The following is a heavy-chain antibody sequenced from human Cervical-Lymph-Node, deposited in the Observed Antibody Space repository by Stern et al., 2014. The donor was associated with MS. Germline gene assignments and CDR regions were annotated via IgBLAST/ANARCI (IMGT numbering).Heavy chain of an antibody. D-gene: IGHD5-24*01. J-gene: IGHJ4*02. V-gene: IGHV7-4-1*02. CDR3: TRGPMASFDF. CDR1: GYPSTSEA. Sequence: QVQLVQSGSELRKPGASVKVSCKASGYPSTSEAMNWVRQAPGQDFEWMGWINTDTGNPTYAQGFAGRFVFSLDASVSTAYLQIRDLKAEDTAVYYCTRGPMASFDFWGQGTLVTVSS. CDR2: INTDTGNP.